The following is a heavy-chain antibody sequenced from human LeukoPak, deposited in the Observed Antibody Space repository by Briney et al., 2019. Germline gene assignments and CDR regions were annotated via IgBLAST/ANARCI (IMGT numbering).Heavy chain of an antibody. Sequence: PGGSLRLSCAASGFTFSSYEVNWVRQAPGKGLEWVSYISSTGSIIYYADSVRGRFTIPRDNAKNSLYLQMNSLRAEDTAVYYCARVGYYGSGSYYKRNGFDVWGQGTMVSVSS. D-gene: IGHD3-10*01. V-gene: IGHV3-48*03. CDR1: GFTFSSYE. CDR3: ARVGYYGSGSYYKRNGFDV. CDR2: ISSTGSII. J-gene: IGHJ3*01.